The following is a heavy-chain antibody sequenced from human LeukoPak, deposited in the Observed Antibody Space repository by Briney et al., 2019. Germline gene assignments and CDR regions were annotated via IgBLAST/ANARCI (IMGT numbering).Heavy chain of an antibody. J-gene: IGHJ3*02. CDR2: VYTSGST. CDR1: GGSISGYY. Sequence: SETLSLTCSVSGGSISGYYWTWIRQPAGKGLEWIGRVYTSGSTHYNPSLKTRLTMSVDTSKNQFSLKLSSVTAADTAVYYCARLMTGTTTAFDIWGQGTMVTVSS. D-gene: IGHD1-7*01. V-gene: IGHV4-4*07. CDR3: ARLMTGTTTAFDI.